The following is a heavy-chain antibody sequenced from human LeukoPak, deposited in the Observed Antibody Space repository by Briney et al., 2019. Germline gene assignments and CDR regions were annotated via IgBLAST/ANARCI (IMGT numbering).Heavy chain of an antibody. J-gene: IGHJ5*02. D-gene: IGHD3-22*01. CDR2: IYYSGST. V-gene: IGHV4-59*01. CDR3: ARGRYYYDRSGYSFDP. Sequence: PSETLSLTCTVSGGSISSYYWSWIRQPPGKGLEWIGDIYYSGSTNYNPSLKSRVTISVDTSKNQFSLKLSSLTAADAAVYYCARGRYYYDRSGYSFDPWGQGTLVTVSS. CDR1: GGSISSYY.